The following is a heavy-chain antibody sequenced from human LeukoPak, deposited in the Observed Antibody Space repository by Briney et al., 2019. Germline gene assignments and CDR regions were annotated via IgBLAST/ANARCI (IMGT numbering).Heavy chain of an antibody. J-gene: IGHJ4*02. D-gene: IGHD6-13*01. CDR2: FSWLSRNI. CDR1: GFTFDDYA. Sequence: GGSLRLSCAASGFTFDDYAMHWVRQAPGKGLEWVSGFSWLSRNIAYADSVKGRFTISRDNAKSSLYLQMNSLRAEDTALYYCAKALIAAAGTGGSPFDYWGQGTLVTVSS. V-gene: IGHV3-9*01. CDR3: AKALIAAAGTGGSPFDY.